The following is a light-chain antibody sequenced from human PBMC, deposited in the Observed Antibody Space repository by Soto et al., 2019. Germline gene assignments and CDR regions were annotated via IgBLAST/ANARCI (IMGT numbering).Light chain of an antibody. CDR1: SSDVGNYNY. CDR2: MVS. J-gene: IGLJ1*01. V-gene: IGLV2-14*01. CDR3: TSYAGSSTYV. Sequence: SVLTQPASVSGSPGESITIACTGTSSDVGNYNYVSWYQQYPGRVPKLLIYMVSNRPSGVSNRFSGSKSGNTAPLTISGLQAEDEADYFCTSYAGSSTYVLGTGTKVTVL.